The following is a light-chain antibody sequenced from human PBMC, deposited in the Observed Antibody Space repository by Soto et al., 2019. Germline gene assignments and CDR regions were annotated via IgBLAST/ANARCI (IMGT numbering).Light chain of an antibody. CDR2: GAS. J-gene: IGKJ1*01. Sequence: IVMTQSASTLSVSPGERATLSCRASQRVXSYFAWYQKKPGQAPRLLXYGASTRATGIPARLSGSGSGTEFTLTISSLQSEYFAVYYCQQYNNGPLTFGQGTKVDIK. CDR1: QRVXSY. CDR3: QQYNNGPLT. V-gene: IGKV3-15*01.